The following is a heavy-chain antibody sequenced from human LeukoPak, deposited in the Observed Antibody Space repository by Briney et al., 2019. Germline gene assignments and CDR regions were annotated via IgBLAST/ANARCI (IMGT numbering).Heavy chain of an antibody. J-gene: IGHJ5*02. D-gene: IGHD2-15*01. CDR1: GGSISSSNW. CDR2: IYHSGST. CDR3: ARGYCSGGSRYSSWFDP. V-gene: IGHV4-4*02. Sequence: SGTLSLTCAVSGGSISSSNWWSWVRQPPGKGLEWIGEIYHSGSTNYNPSLKSRVTISVDKSKNQFSLKLSSVTAADTAVYYCARGYCSGGSRYSSWFDPWGQGTLVTVSS.